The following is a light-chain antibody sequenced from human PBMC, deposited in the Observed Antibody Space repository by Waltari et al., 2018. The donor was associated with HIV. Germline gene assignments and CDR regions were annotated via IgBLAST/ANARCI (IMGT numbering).Light chain of an antibody. CDR3: QQTNSFPIT. V-gene: IGKV1D-12*01. CDR1: QGIANW. J-gene: IGKJ5*01. CDR2: GAS. Sequence: DIQMTQFPSSVSASVGDRVPMTCRATQGIANWVAWYQQKPGKAPKLLIHGASILQEGVPSRFSGSGSGTIFTLTIKTLQPEDFATYFCQQTNSFPITFGQGTRLDSK.